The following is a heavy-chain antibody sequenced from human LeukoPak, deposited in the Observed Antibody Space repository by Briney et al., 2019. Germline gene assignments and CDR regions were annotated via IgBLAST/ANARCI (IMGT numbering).Heavy chain of an antibody. CDR2: IRYDGSNK. J-gene: IGHJ6*02. Sequence: PGGSLRLSCAASGFTFSSYGMHWVRQAPGKGLEWVAFIRYDGSNKYYADSVKGRFTISRDNSKNTLYLQMNSLRAEDTALYYCAKDKYYDGSSTGYGMDVWGQGTTVTVSS. CDR3: AKDKYYDGSSTGYGMDV. D-gene: IGHD3-22*01. V-gene: IGHV3-30*02. CDR1: GFTFSSYG.